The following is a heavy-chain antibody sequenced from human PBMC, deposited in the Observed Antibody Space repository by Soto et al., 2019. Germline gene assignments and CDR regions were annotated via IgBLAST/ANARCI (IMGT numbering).Heavy chain of an antibody. CDR2: IKSKTDGGTT. D-gene: IGHD3-22*01. CDR3: TPERDYDCSCYWSLNYYYGMDV. CDR1: GFTFSNAW. Sequence: GGSLRLSCAASGFTFSNAWMNWVRQAPGKGLEWVGRIKSKTDGGTTDYAAPVKGRFTISRDDSKNTLYLQMNSLKTGDTAGYYCTPERDYDCSCYWSLNYYYGMDVWGQGTTVTVSS. V-gene: IGHV3-15*07. J-gene: IGHJ6*02.